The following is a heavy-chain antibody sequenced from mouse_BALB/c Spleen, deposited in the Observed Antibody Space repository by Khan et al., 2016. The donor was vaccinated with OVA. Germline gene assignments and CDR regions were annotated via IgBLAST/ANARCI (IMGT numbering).Heavy chain of an antibody. V-gene: IGHV3-2*02. CDR2: ISYSGNT. D-gene: IGHD1-1*01. CDR3: ARVYGGDFNY. Sequence: EVQLVESGPGLVKPSQSLSLTCTVTGYSITRDYAWNWIRQFPGNKLEWMGFISYSGNTNYNPSLKSRISFTRDTSKNQFFLQLNSVTTEDTATNYCARVYGGDFNYWGQGTTLTAS. J-gene: IGHJ2*01. CDR1: GYSITRDYA.